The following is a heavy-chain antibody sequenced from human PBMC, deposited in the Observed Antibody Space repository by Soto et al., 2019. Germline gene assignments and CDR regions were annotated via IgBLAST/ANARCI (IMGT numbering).Heavy chain of an antibody. CDR2: TYYRSKWYN. V-gene: IGHV6-1*01. CDR1: GDSVFSNSAA. CDR3: ARDMGAMVLRFLEWANVYYYYYGMDV. J-gene: IGHJ6*02. D-gene: IGHD3-3*01. Sequence: SQTLSLTCAISGDSVFSNSAAWNWIRQSPSRGLEWLGRTYYRSKWYNDYAVSVKSRITINPDTSKNQFSLQLNSVTPEDTAVYYCARDMGAMVLRFLEWANVYYYYYGMDVWGQGTTVTVSS.